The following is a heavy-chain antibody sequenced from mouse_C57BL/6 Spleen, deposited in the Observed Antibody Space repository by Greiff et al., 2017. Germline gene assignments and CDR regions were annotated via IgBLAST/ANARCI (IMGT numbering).Heavy chain of an antibody. CDR3: ARPGSNSYYFDY. V-gene: IGHV5-6*01. D-gene: IGHD2-5*01. J-gene: IGHJ2*01. Sequence: DVHLVESGGDLVKPGGSLKLSCAASGFTFSSYGMSWVRQTPDKRLEWVATISSGGSYTYYPDSVKGRFTISRDNAKNTLYLQMSSLKSEDTAMYYCARPGSNSYYFDYWGQGTTLTVSS. CDR2: ISSGGSYT. CDR1: GFTFSSYG.